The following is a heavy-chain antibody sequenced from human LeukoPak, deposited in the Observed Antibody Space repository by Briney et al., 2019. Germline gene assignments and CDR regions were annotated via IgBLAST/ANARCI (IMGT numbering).Heavy chain of an antibody. CDR2: IYYSGST. V-gene: IGHV4-59*08. J-gene: IGHJ4*02. D-gene: IGHD1-26*01. CDR3: ASSSGSYWDYFDY. Sequence: SETLSLTCTVSGGSISSYYWSWIRQPPGKGLEWIGYIYYSGSTNYNPSLKSRVTISVDTSKNQFSLKLSSVTAADTAVYYCASSSGSYWDYFDYWGQGTLVTVSS. CDR1: GGSISSYY.